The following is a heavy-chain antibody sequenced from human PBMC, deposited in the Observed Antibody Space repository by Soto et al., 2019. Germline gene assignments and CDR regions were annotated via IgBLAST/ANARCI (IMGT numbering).Heavy chain of an antibody. CDR3: ARGPNCSGGSCHDRDAFDI. V-gene: IGHV1-8*01. J-gene: IGHJ3*02. CDR2: MNPNSGNT. Sequence: ASVKVSCKASGYTFTSYDINWVRQATGQGLEWMGWMNPNSGNTGYAQKFQGRVTMTRNTSISTAYMELSSLRSEDTAVYYCARGPNCSGGSCHDRDAFDIWGQGTMVTVSS. CDR1: GYTFTSYD. D-gene: IGHD2-15*01.